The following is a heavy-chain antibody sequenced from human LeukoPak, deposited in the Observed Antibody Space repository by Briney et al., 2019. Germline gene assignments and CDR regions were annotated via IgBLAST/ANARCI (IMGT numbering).Heavy chain of an antibody. V-gene: IGHV3-30-3*01. D-gene: IGHD2-21*02. J-gene: IGHJ4*02. CDR3: ARVSLIVVVPGILDY. CDR2: ISCDGTNK. CDR1: GFTFSSSD. Sequence: GGSLRLSCAASGFTFSSSDMHWVRQAPGKGLEWVALISCDGTNKYYTDSVKGRFTISRDNSKNTLSLQMNSLRADDTAVYFCARVSLIVVVPGILDYWGQGILVTVSS.